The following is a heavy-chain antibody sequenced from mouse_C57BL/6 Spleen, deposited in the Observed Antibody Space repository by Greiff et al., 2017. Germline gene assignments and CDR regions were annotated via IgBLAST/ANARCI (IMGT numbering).Heavy chain of an antibody. CDR1: GYSFTGYY. D-gene: IGHD2-5*01. J-gene: IGHJ3*01. CDR2: INPSTGGT. Sequence: VQLKESGPELVKPGASVKISCKASGYSFTGYYMNWVKQSPEKSLEWIGEINPSTGGTTYNQKFKAKATLTVDKSSSTAYMQLKSLTSEDSAVYYCARWNSNYNAYWGQGTLVTVSA. V-gene: IGHV1-42*01. CDR3: ARWNSNYNAY.